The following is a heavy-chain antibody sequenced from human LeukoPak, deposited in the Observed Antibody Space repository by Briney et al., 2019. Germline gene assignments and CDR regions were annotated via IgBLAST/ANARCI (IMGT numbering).Heavy chain of an antibody. V-gene: IGHV3-21*01. CDR3: ARQRDTVGASGGFDI. Sequence: NTGGSLRLSCAASGFTFSSYSMNWVRQAPGKGLEWVSSIKSTSDFIFYADSVKGRFIVSRDNAKNSLPLQMNSLRAEDTAVYYCARQRDTVGASGGFDIWGQGTMVTVSS. CDR2: IKSTSDFI. J-gene: IGHJ3*02. D-gene: IGHD5-12*01. CDR1: GFTFSSYS.